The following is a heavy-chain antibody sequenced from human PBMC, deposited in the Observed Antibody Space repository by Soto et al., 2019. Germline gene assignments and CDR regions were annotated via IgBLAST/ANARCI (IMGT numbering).Heavy chain of an antibody. CDR3: ARAREPEYSSAIFFDI. V-gene: IGHV4-4*07. CDR1: GGSMNAHF. J-gene: IGHJ4*02. D-gene: IGHD5-18*01. CDR2: IYISGTT. Sequence: PSETLSLTCTVSGGSMNAHFWSWIRQSAGKGLEWIGHIYISGTTMYNPSLKSRVTMSVDPPKNQLSLKLTSVTAADTAVYYCARAREPEYSSAIFFDIWGQGALVTVSS.